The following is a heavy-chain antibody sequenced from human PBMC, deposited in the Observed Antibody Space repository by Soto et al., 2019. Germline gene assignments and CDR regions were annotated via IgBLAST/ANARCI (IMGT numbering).Heavy chain of an antibody. J-gene: IGHJ4*02. CDR2: IYYSGST. Sequence: SETLSLTCTVSGGSISSSSYYWGWIRQPPGKGLEWIGSIYYSGSTYYNSSLQSRVTIYVDRSKNQFSLKLSSVTAADTAVYYCASYCSGGSCYLRGFDYWGQGTLVTVSS. CDR1: GGSISSSSYY. V-gene: IGHV4-39*01. CDR3: ASYCSGGSCYLRGFDY. D-gene: IGHD2-15*01.